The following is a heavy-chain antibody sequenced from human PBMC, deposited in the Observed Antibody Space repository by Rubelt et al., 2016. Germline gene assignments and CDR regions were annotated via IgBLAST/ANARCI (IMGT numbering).Heavy chain of an antibody. CDR1: GGSFSGYY. V-gene: IGHV4-34*01. Sequence: QVQLQQWGAGLLKPSETLSLTCAVYGGSFSGYYWSWIRQPPGKGLEWIGEINHSGSTNYNPSLKSRVTISVDTAKNQFSLKLSSVTAADTAVYYCAGLVQSQLVLDYWGQGTLVTVSS. J-gene: IGHJ4*02. CDR3: AGLVQSQLVLDY. CDR2: INHSGST. D-gene: IGHD6-6*01.